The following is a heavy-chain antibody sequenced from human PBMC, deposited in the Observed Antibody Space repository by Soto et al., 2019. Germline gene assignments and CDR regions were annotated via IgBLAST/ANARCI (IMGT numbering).Heavy chain of an antibody. J-gene: IGHJ4*02. D-gene: IGHD4-17*01. CDR3: ARGSNDYGGNGSFDY. Sequence: KPSETLSLTCTVSGGSISNYFWIWIRQPPGKGLEWIAYIYYTGSASYNPSLKSRVTISLDTSKNQFSLNMNSVTAADTAVYYCARGSNDYGGNGSFDYWGQGTLVTVSS. CDR2: IYYTGSA. V-gene: IGHV4-59*01. CDR1: GGSISNYF.